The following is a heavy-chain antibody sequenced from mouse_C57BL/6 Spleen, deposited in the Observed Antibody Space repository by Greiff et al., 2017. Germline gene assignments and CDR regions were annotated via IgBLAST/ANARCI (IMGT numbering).Heavy chain of an antibody. J-gene: IGHJ4*01. D-gene: IGHD2-3*01. CDR2: IYPGDGDT. V-gene: IGHV1-82*01. Sequence: VQLQQSGPELVKPGASVKISCKASGYAFSSSWMNWVKQRPGQGLEWIGRIYPGDGDTNYNGKFKGKATLTADKSSSTAYMQLSSLTSEDSAVYFCARYFDGYYDAMDYWGQGTSVTVSS. CDR3: ARYFDGYYDAMDY. CDR1: GYAFSSSW.